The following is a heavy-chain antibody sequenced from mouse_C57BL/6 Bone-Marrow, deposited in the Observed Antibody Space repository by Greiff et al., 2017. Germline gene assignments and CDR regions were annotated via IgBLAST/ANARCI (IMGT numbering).Heavy chain of an antibody. D-gene: IGHD1-1*01. CDR2: IDPETGGT. CDR3: TRPFITTVVTDWYFDV. J-gene: IGHJ1*03. V-gene: IGHV1-15*01. CDR1: GYTFTDYE. Sequence: QVQLQQSGAELVRPGASVTLSCKASGYTFTDYEMHWVKQTPVHGLEWIGAIDPETGGTAYNQKFKGKAILTADKSSSTAYMELRSLTSEDSAVYYCTRPFITTVVTDWYFDVWGTGTTVTVSS.